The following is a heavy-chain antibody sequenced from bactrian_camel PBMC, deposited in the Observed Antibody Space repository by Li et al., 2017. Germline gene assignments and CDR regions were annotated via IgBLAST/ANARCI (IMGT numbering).Heavy chain of an antibody. Sequence: HVQLVESGGEAVQAGETLRLSCTASRFTLSQTDTAWYRQAPGSECEGVASIYTGNGHTYYADSVKGRFTIPQDNGKNAVYLQMDSLKPEDTAVYFCAAEIPYGGTWSDFAYWGQGTQVTVS. D-gene: IGHD6*01. V-gene: IGHV3S63*01. CDR2: IYTGNGHT. CDR3: AAEIPYGGTWSDFAY. J-gene: IGHJ6*01. CDR1: RFTLSQTD.